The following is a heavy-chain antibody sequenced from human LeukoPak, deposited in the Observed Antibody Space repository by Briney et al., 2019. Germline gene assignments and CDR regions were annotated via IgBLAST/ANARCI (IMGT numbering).Heavy chain of an antibody. CDR3: ARSWWGTDWLLYKNWFDP. CDR1: GFTFTSYY. CDR2: INPSGGST. D-gene: IGHD3/OR15-3a*01. Sequence: GASVKLSCKTSGFTFTSYYMHWVRQAPGQGLEWMGMINPSGGSTSYAQEFQGRLTMTRDTSTSTVYMELSSLRSEDTALYYCARSWWGTDWLLYKNWFDPWGQGTLVTVSS. J-gene: IGHJ5*02. V-gene: IGHV1-46*01.